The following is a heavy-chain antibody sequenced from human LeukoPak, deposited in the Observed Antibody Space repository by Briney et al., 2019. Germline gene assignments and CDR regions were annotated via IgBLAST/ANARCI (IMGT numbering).Heavy chain of an antibody. CDR2: INQGGSER. V-gene: IGHV3-7*01. J-gene: IGHJ4*02. CDR1: GFSVSDYW. D-gene: IGHD1-26*01. CDR3: ARAGDVGAVDS. Sequence: GGSLRLSCAASGFSVSDYWMSWVRLPPGKGLEWVANINQGGSERYYVDSVKGRFTISRDNAKNSLYLQMNSLRVDDTAVFYCARAGDVGAVDSWGQGTLVTVSS.